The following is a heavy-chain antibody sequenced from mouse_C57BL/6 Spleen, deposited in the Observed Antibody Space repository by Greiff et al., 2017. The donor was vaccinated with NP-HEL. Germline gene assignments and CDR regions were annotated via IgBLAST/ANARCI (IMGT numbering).Heavy chain of an antibody. CDR1: GYTFTDYY. CDR3: APRAWFAY. CDR2: INPNNGGT. Sequence: VQLQQSGPELVKPGASVKISCKASGYTFTDYYMNWVKQSHGKSLEWIGDINPNNGGTSYNQKFKGKATLTVDKSSSTAYMELRSLTSEDSAVYYCAPRAWFAYWGQGTLVTVS. J-gene: IGHJ3*01. V-gene: IGHV1-26*01.